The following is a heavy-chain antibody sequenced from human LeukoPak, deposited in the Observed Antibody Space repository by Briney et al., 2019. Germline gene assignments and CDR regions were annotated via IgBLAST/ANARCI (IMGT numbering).Heavy chain of an antibody. CDR1: GFTFSSYW. V-gene: IGHV3-7*01. Sequence: PGGSLRLSCAASGFTFSSYWMSWVRQAPGKGLEWVANIKQDGGEIYYVDSVKGRFTISRDNAKNSLHLEMNSLRAEDTAVYYCARDKIVGATHFDSWGQGTLVTVSS. D-gene: IGHD1-26*01. CDR2: IKQDGGEI. CDR3: ARDKIVGATHFDS. J-gene: IGHJ4*02.